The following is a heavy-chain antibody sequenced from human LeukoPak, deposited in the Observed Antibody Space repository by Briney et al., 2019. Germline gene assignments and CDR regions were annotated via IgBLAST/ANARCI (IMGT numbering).Heavy chain of an antibody. CDR3: ARGDGYYDFWSGYYYFDY. CDR1: GGSFSGYY. J-gene: IGHJ4*02. V-gene: IGHV4-34*01. CDR2: INHSGST. D-gene: IGHD3-3*01. Sequence: SETLSLTCAVYGGSFSGYYWSWIRQPPGKGLEWIGEINHSGSTNYNPSLKSRVTISVDTSKNQFSLKLSSVTAADTAVYYCARGDGYYDFWSGYYYFDYWGQGTLVTVSS.